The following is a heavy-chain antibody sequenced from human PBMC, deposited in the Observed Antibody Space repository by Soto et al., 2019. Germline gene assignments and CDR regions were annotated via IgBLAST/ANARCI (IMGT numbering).Heavy chain of an antibody. D-gene: IGHD1-1*01. CDR1: GGSISSSSYY. J-gene: IGHJ6*03. Sequence: NPSETLSLTCTVSGGSISSSSYYWGWIRQPPGKGLEWIGSIYYSGSTYYNPSLKSRVTISVDTSKNQFSLKLSSVTAADTAVYYCASHHPNLSKRNYYYMDVWGKGTTVTVSS. CDR3: ASHHPNLSKRNYYYMDV. V-gene: IGHV4-39*01. CDR2: IYYSGST.